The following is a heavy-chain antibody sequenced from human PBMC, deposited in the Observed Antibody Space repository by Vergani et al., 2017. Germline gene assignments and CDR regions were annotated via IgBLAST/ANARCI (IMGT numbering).Heavy chain of an antibody. J-gene: IGHJ5*02. Sequence: QVQLQESGPGLVKPSETLSLTCTVSGGSISSYYWSWIRQPPGKGLEWIGYIYYSGSTNYNPSLKSRVTISVDTSKNQFSLKLSSVTAADTAVYYCARGLTWVGWFDPWGQGTLVTVSS. V-gene: IGHV4-59*12. CDR2: IYYSGST. CDR3: ARGLTWVGWFDP. D-gene: IGHD7-27*01. CDR1: GGSISSYY.